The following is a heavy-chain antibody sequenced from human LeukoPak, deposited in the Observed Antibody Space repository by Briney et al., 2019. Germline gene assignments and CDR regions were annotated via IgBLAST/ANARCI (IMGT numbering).Heavy chain of an antibody. V-gene: IGHV4-39*01. D-gene: IGHD6-19*01. Sequence: SETLSLSCTVSGGSISSSSYYWGWIRQPPGKGLEWIGSIYYSGSTYYNPSLKSRVTISVDTSKNQFSLKLSSVTAADTAVYYCARGEPVAGWEDYWGQGTLVSVSS. CDR1: GGSISSSSYY. CDR3: ARGEPVAGWEDY. CDR2: IYYSGST. J-gene: IGHJ4*02.